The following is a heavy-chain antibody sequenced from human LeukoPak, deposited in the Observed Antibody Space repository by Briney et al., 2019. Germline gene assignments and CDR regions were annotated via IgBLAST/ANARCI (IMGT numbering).Heavy chain of an antibody. Sequence: SETLSLTCTVSGGSISSYYWSWIRQPPGKGLEWIGYINDSGSTNSNPSIKSRVTMSVDASKNQFSLKLSSVTAADTAVYYCTRRGRNNWGEGNDYWGQGTLVTVSS. D-gene: IGHD1-1*01. CDR3: TRRGRNNWGEGNDY. J-gene: IGHJ4*02. CDR2: INDSGST. V-gene: IGHV4-59*08. CDR1: GGSISSYY.